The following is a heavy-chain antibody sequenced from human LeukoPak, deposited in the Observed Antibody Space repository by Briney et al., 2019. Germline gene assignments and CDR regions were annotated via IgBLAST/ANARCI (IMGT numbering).Heavy chain of an antibody. CDR2: ISYDGSNK. CDR3: ANFIWDTAPKV. V-gene: IGHV3-30*18. Sequence: GGSLRLSCAASGFTFSSYGMHWVRQAPGKGLEWVAVISYDGSNKYYADSVKGRFTISRDNSKNTLYLQMNSLSAEDTAVYYCANFIWDTAPKVWGQGTLVTVSS. J-gene: IGHJ4*02. D-gene: IGHD5-18*01. CDR1: GFTFSSYG.